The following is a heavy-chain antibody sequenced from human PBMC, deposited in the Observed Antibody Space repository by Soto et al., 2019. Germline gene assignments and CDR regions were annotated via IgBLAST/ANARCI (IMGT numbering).Heavy chain of an antibody. CDR2: INAGNGNT. J-gene: IGHJ4*02. D-gene: IGHD5-12*01. V-gene: IGHV1-3*01. CDR1: GYTFTSYA. CDR3: ARGRGDGYNRGGFDY. Sequence: QVKLVQSGAEVKKPGASVKVSCKASGYTFTSYAMHWVRQAPGQRLEWMGWINAGNGNTKYSQKFQGRVTITRDTSASTAYMELSSLRSEDTAVYYCARGRGDGYNRGGFDYWGQGTLVTVSS.